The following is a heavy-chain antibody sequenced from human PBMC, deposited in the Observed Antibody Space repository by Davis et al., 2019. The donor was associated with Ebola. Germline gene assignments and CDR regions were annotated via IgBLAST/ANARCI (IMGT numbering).Heavy chain of an antibody. CDR2: IKQDGSEK. V-gene: IGHV3-7*01. J-gene: IGHJ4*02. D-gene: IGHD6-19*01. Sequence: GESLKISCAASGFTFSSYGMHWVRQAPGKGLEWVASIKQDGSEKHYVDSVKGRFTISRDNTKNSLYLQMNSLRAEDTGVYYCAGGQWVLPEDYWGQGTLVTVSS. CDR3: AGGQWVLPEDY. CDR1: GFTFSSYG.